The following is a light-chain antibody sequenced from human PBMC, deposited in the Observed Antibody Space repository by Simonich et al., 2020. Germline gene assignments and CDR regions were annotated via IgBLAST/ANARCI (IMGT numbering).Light chain of an antibody. CDR3: CSYAGSYTWV. CDR1: SSDVGGYKY. V-gene: IGLV2-11*01. Sequence: QSALTQPRSVSGSPGQSVTISCTGTSSDVGGYKYVSWYQQHPGKAPKLMIYDVRKRPPGVPDRFTGSKSGNTASLTISGLQAEDEADYYCCSYAGSYTWVFGGGTKLTVL. CDR2: DVR. J-gene: IGLJ3*02.